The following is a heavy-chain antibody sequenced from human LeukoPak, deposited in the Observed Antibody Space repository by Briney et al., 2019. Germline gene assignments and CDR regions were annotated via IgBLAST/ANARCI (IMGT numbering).Heavy chain of an antibody. J-gene: IGHJ3*02. CDR2: IYYSGST. CDR1: GGSISSGDYY. D-gene: IGHD4-17*01. V-gene: IGHV4-30-4*01. CDR3: ARRSGDYDDAFDI. Sequence: SQTLSLTCTVSGGSISSGDYYWSWIRQPPGKGLEWIGYIYYSGSTYYNPSLKSRVTISVDTSKNQFSLKLSSVTAADTAVYYCARRSGDYDDAFDIWGQGTMVTVSS.